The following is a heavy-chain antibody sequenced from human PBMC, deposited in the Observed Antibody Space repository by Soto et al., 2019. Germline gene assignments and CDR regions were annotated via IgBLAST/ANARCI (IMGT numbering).Heavy chain of an antibody. D-gene: IGHD6-6*01. CDR1: GFTFSSYS. Sequence: GGSLRLSCAASGFTFSSYSMNWVRQAPGKGLEWVSYISSSSSTIYYADSVKGRFTISRDNAKNSLYLQMNSLRDEDTAVYYCAREYSSSSVNYGMDVWGQGTTVTVSS. CDR3: AREYSSSSVNYGMDV. J-gene: IGHJ6*02. CDR2: ISSSSSTI. V-gene: IGHV3-48*02.